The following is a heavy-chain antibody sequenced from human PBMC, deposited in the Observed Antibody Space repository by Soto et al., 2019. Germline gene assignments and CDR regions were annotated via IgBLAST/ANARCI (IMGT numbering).Heavy chain of an antibody. D-gene: IGHD6-13*01. Sequence: PSETLSLTCTVSGGSISSSSYYWGWIRQPPGKGLEWIGSIYYSGSTNYNPSLKSRVTISVDTSKNQFSLKLSSVTAADTAVYYCARNVYSSSWSDTTDNCFDPWGQGTLVTVSS. V-gene: IGHV4-39*07. CDR3: ARNVYSSSWSDTTDNCFDP. J-gene: IGHJ5*02. CDR2: IYYSGST. CDR1: GGSISSSSYY.